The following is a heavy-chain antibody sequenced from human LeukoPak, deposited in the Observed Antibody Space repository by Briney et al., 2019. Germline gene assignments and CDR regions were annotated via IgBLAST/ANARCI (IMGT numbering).Heavy chain of an antibody. CDR2: IYYSGST. CDR3: ASYTYYYDY. J-gene: IGHJ4*02. V-gene: IGHV4-59*01. Sequence: PSETLSLTRTVSGGSISSYYWSWIRQPPGKGLEWIGYIYYSGSTNYNPSLKSRVTISVDTSKNQFSLKLSSVTAADTAVYYCASYTYYYDYWGQGTLVTVSS. CDR1: GGSISSYY.